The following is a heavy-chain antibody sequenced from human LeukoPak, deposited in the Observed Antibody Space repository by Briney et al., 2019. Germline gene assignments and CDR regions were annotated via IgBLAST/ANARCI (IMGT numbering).Heavy chain of an antibody. V-gene: IGHV3-23*01. CDR3: TKRKYCSKGVCYLDY. CDR2: ISGSGGST. D-gene: IGHD2-8*01. J-gene: IGHJ4*02. Sequence: PGGSLRLSCAASGFNLSRYVMSWVRQAPGKGLEWVSCISGSGGSTYYADSVKGRFTISRDDSKNTLYLQMNSLRAEDTAVYYCTKRKYCSKGVCYLDYWGQETRVTVS. CDR1: GFNLSRYV.